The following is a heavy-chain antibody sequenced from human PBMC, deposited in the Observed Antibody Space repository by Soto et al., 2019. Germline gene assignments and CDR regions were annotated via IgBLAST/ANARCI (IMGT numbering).Heavy chain of an antibody. CDR2: IYHSGST. J-gene: IGHJ5*02. Sequence: TLSLTCAVSGGSISSGGYSWSWIRQPPGKGLEWIGYIYHSGSTYYNPSLKSRVTISVDRSKNQFSLKLSSVTAADTAVYYCARTLEYSNWFDPWGQGTLVTVSS. D-gene: IGHD6-6*01. V-gene: IGHV4-30-2*01. CDR1: GGSISSGGYS. CDR3: ARTLEYSNWFDP.